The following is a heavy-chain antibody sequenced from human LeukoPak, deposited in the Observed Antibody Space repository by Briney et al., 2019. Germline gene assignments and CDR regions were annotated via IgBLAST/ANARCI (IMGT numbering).Heavy chain of an antibody. CDR1: GGSISTYY. Sequence: PSETLSLTCTVSGGSISTYYWSWIRQPPGKGLEWIGYIYYSGSTNYSPSLKSRVTISVDTSKNQFSLKLSSVTAADTAVYYCARHVPRGGDIWGQGTMVTVSS. V-gene: IGHV4-59*08. CDR3: ARHVPRGGDI. CDR2: IYYSGST. J-gene: IGHJ3*02. D-gene: IGHD3-16*01.